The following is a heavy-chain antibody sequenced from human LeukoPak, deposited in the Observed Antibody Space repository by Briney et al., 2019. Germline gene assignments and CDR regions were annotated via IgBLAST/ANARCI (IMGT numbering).Heavy chain of an antibody. CDR2: ISAYNGNT. CDR3: ARVLSSGYRYGHAFDI. CDR1: GYTFTSYG. D-gene: IGHD5-18*01. J-gene: IGHJ3*02. Sequence: ASVKVSCKSSGYTFTSYGISWVRQAPAQGLEWMGWISAYNGNTNYAQKFHGWVTMTRDTSISTAYMELSRLRSDDTAVYYCARVLSSGYRYGHAFDIWGQGTMVTVSS. V-gene: IGHV1-18*01.